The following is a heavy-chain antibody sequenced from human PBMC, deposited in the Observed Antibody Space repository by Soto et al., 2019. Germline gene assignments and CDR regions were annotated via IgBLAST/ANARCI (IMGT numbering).Heavy chain of an antibody. CDR2: INHSGST. D-gene: IGHD3-3*01. CDR3: ANTYYNFWSDFYRGYYFDF. J-gene: IGHJ4*02. CDR1: GGSFSGYY. Sequence: QVHLQQWGAGLLKPSETLSLTCAVYGGSFSGYYWSWIRQPPGKGLEWIGEINHSGSTNYNPSLKSRVPISVDTSKNQFSLKLSSVTAADTAVYFCANTYYNFWSDFYRGYYFDFWGQGTLVSVSS. V-gene: IGHV4-34*01.